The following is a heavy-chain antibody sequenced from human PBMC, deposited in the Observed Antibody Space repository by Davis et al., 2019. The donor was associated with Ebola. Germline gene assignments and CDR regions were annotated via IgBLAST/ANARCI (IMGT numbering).Heavy chain of an antibody. CDR3: AREDDGMDV. J-gene: IGHJ6*02. CDR1: GYKFSVHY. CDR2: IYARESDI. V-gene: IGHV5-51*01. Sequence: GESLKISCKGSGYKFSVHYIAWVRQMPGKGLEWMGSIYARESDIRYSPSFQGQVTISADKSINTAYLQWSSLKASDTAMYYCAREDDGMDVWGPGTTVTVSS.